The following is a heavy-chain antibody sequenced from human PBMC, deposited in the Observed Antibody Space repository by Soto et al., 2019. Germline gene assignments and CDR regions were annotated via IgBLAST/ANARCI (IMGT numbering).Heavy chain of an antibody. Sequence: EVQLLESGGGLVQPGGSLRLSCAASGFTFSSHAMSWVRQAPGKGLEWVSSTIDSGGRSYHADSVRGRFTISRDKSKNTLYLQMNSLRADDTAIYYCAKDKMEQGLGGGDYDYWGQGALVTVSS. J-gene: IGHJ4*02. CDR1: GFTFSSHA. CDR3: AKDKMEQGLGGGDYDY. CDR2: TIDSGGRS. D-gene: IGHD6-19*01. V-gene: IGHV3-23*01.